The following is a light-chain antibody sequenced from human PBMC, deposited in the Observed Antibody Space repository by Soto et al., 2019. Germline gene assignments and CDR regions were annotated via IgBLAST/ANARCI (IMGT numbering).Light chain of an antibody. V-gene: IGKV1-5*01. CDR3: KNYKSYCT. J-gene: IGKJ1*01. Sequence: DIQLTQSPSTLPASVGDRVAITCRASQSIDRWLAEYQQKPWKAPKILIYHASSLETGVPSRLSGSGSGTEFTSTVLSVQPDDFATYLCKNYKSYCTFGQGTKVQIK. CDR2: HAS. CDR1: QSIDRW.